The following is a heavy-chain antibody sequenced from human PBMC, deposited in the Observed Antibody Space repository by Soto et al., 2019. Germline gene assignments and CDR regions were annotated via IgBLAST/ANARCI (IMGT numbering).Heavy chain of an antibody. V-gene: IGHV4-59*01. CDR1: GASISGYH. J-gene: IGHJ6*03. D-gene: IGHD2-2*01. Sequence: SETLSLTCTVSGASISGYHWSWIRQPPGKGLEWIGNISNSGTPNYNPSLKSRVTISADTSNDQFSLRLTSVTAADTAVYHCAREIGYCTTTSCHAGPLYYYMDVWGKRTTVTVSS. CDR3: AREIGYCTTTSCHAGPLYYYMDV. CDR2: ISNSGTP.